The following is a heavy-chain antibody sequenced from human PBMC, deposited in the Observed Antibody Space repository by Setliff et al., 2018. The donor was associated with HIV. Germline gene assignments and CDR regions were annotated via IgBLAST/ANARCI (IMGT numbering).Heavy chain of an antibody. CDR1: GFTFGDYT. CDR2: IRSKTYGGTT. CDR3: TSAFADYAYWYFDY. J-gene: IGHJ4*02. Sequence: SCTVSGFTFGDYTMSWVRQAPGKGLEWVGFIRSKTYGGTTEYAASVKGRFTISRDDSKSIAYLQMNSLKTEDTAVYYCTSAFADYAYWYFDYWGQGTLVTVSS. V-gene: IGHV3-49*04. D-gene: IGHD4-17*01.